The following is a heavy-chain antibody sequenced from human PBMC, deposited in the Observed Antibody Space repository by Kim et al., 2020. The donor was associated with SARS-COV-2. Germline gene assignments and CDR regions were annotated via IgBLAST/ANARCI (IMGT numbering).Heavy chain of an antibody. CDR1: GGTFSSYA. D-gene: IGHD3-10*01. CDR2: IIPIFGTA. J-gene: IGHJ6*02. CDR3: AREGIWFGDPRVVYYYGMDV. Sequence: SVKVSCKASGGTFSSYAISWVRQAPGQGLEWMGGIIPIFGTANYAQKFQGRVTITADESTSTAYMELSSLRSEDTAVYYCAREGIWFGDPRVVYYYGMDVWGQGTTVTVSS. V-gene: IGHV1-69*13.